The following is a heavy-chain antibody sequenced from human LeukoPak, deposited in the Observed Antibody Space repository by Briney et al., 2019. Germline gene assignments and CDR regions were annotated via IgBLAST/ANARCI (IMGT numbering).Heavy chain of an antibody. J-gene: IGHJ4*02. D-gene: IGHD6-19*01. CDR1: GFTFSSYS. CDR3: AGEWRTRGFRSGWHIHFDY. CDR2: ISSSSSYI. Sequence: PGGSLRLSCAASGFTFSSYSMNWVRQAPGKGLEWVSSISSSSSYIYYADSVKGRFTISRDNAKNSLYLQMNSLRAEDTAVYYCAGEWRTRGFRSGWHIHFDYWGQGTLVTVSS. V-gene: IGHV3-21*01.